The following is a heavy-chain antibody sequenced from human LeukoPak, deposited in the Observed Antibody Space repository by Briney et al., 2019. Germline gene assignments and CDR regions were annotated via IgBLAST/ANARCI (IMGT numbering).Heavy chain of an antibody. D-gene: IGHD6-19*01. V-gene: IGHV3-21*01. CDR2: ISSSSSYI. J-gene: IGHJ4*02. Sequence: GGSLRLSCAASGFTFSSYSMNWVRQAPGKGLEWVSSISSSSSYIYYADSVKGRFTISRDNAKNSLYLQMNSLRAEDTAVYYCASGWDSSGWYEGAFDYWGQGTLVTVSS. CDR1: GFTFSSYS. CDR3: ASGWDSSGWYEGAFDY.